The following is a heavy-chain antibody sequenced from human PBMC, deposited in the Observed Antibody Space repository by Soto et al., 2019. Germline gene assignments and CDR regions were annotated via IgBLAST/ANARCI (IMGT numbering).Heavy chain of an antibody. CDR1: GGSISSGGYY. CDR3: ARVPRSYYGSETNWFDP. Sequence: QVQLQESGPGLVKPSQTLSLTYTVSGGSISSGGYYWSWIRQHPGKGLEWIGYNYYSGSTYYNPSLKSRVTRSVDTSKTQFSLKLSSVTAADTAVYYCARVPRSYYGSETNWFDPWGQGTLVTVSS. V-gene: IGHV4-31*03. CDR2: NYYSGST. D-gene: IGHD3-10*01. J-gene: IGHJ5*02.